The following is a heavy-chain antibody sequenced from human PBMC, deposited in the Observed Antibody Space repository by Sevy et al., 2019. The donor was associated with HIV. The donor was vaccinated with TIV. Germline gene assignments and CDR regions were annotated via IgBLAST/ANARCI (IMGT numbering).Heavy chain of an antibody. CDR3: ARYWGRDGHSIDY. V-gene: IGHV3-33*01. CDR2: IWYDGTDK. Sequence: GGSLRLSCATSGFIFSNCAMHWIRQAPGKGLEWVAVIWYDGTDKYYADSVQGRFTISRDNSKNTLYLQMNSLRVEDTAVYYCARYWGRDGHSIDYWGQGTLVTVSS. J-gene: IGHJ4*02. D-gene: IGHD3-16*01. CDR1: GFIFSNCA.